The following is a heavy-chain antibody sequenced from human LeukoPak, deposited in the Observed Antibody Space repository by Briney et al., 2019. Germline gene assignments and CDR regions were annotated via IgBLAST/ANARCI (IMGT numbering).Heavy chain of an antibody. Sequence: PGGSLRLSCAASGFTFSSYGMHWVRQAPGKGLEWVAVISYDGSNKYYADSVKGRFTISRDNSKNTLYLQMNSLRAEDTAVYYCAKDSGYSSSWAFDYWGQGTLVTVSS. D-gene: IGHD6-13*01. CDR1: GFTFSSYG. V-gene: IGHV3-30*18. CDR2: ISYDGSNK. CDR3: AKDSGYSSSWAFDY. J-gene: IGHJ4*02.